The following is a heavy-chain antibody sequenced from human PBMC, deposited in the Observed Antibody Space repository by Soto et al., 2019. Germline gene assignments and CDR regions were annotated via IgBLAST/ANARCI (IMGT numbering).Heavy chain of an antibody. CDR3: AKDLLELRSKFQKTWFDP. CDR1: GFTFSSYA. Sequence: GGSLRLSCAASGFTFSSYAMSWVRQAPGKGLEWVSAISGSGGSTYYADSVKGQFTISRDNSKNTLYLQMNSLRAEDTAVYYCAKDLLELRSKFQKTWFDPWGQGTLVTVSS. CDR2: ISGSGGST. V-gene: IGHV3-23*01. D-gene: IGHD1-7*01. J-gene: IGHJ5*02.